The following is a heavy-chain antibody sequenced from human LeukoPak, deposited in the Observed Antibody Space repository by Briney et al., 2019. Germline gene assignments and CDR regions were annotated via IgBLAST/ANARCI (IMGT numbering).Heavy chain of an antibody. CDR1: GFTFSSYW. CDR3: ARDAKRITIFGVVSVLED. J-gene: IGHJ4*02. D-gene: IGHD3-3*01. CDR2: IKQDGSEK. Sequence: GGSLRLSCAASGFTFSSYWMSWVRQAPGKGLEWVANIKQDGSEKYYVDSVKGRFTISRDNAKNSLYLQMNSLRAEDTAVYYCARDAKRITIFGVVSVLEDWGQGTLVTVSS. V-gene: IGHV3-7*01.